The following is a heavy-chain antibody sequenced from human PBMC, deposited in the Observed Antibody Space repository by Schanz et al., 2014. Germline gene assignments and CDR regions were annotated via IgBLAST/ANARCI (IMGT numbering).Heavy chain of an antibody. J-gene: IGHJ4*02. CDR2: VHPGGST. V-gene: IGHV3-66*01. Sequence: EVQLLESGGGLVQPGGSLRLSCAASGFIVRSNYMTWVRQAPGKGLEWVSFVHPGGSTYYPDSVKGRFTISRDSSKNTLYLQMNSLRPEDTAIYYCARDRRNADLDYWGQGTLVNVSS. CDR3: ARDRRNADLDY. CDR1: GFIVRSNY. D-gene: IGHD1-1*01.